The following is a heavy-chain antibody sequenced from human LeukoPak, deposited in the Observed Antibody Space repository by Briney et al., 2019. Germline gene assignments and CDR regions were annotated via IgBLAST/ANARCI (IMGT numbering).Heavy chain of an antibody. CDR1: GYTFTSYG. CDR2: ISAYNGNT. Sequence: ASVKVSCKASGYTFTSYGISWVRQAPGRGLEWMGWISAYNGNTNYAQKLQGRVTMTTDTSTSTAYMELRSLRSDDTAVYYCARGPEYMVRGVIGSYWGQGTLVTVSS. J-gene: IGHJ4*02. CDR3: ARGPEYMVRGVIGSY. D-gene: IGHD3-10*01. V-gene: IGHV1-18*01.